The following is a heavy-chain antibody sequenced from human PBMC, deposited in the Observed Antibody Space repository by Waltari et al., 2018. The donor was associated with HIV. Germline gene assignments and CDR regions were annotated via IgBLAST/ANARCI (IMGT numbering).Heavy chain of an antibody. D-gene: IGHD3-9*01. CDR2: IVPMFGTS. V-gene: IGHV1-69*12. J-gene: IGHJ4*02. CDR1: GGTFNSYG. CDR3: ATQAFNYDMFNGPFDY. Sequence: QVQLVQSGTEVKRPGSSVKVSCRASGGTFNSYGINWVRQAPGQGLEWMGGIVPMFGTSSPEQKCQGRVSFTAVESTSTAYLELSSLTSEDTAMYYCATQAFNYDMFNGPFDYWGRGTLVTVSS.